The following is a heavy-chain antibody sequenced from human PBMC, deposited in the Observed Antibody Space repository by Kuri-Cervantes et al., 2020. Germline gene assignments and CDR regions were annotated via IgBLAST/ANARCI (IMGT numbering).Heavy chain of an antibody. CDR3: GKDLGVGSGYYYDY. V-gene: IGHV3-23*01. J-gene: IGHJ4*02. Sequence: GESLKISCAASGFTFDDYAMHWVRQAPGKGLEWVSGISGSGGNTYYADSVKGRFTISRDNSKNTLYLQMNSLRAEDTAVYYCGKDLGVGSGYYYDYWGQGTLVTVSS. D-gene: IGHD3-22*01. CDR1: GFTFDDYA. CDR2: ISGSGGNT.